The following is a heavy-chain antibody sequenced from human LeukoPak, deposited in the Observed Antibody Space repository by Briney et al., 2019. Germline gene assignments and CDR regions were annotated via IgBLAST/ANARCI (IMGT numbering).Heavy chain of an antibody. Sequence: PGGSLRLSCATSGFTFSNYAMTWVRQAPGKGLEWVSAISGDGRRAHYADSVKGRFTMSRDISKNTVYLQMNSLRPEDTAIYYCAKVHRLTIVAVLIRPDYGMDVWGQGTTVTVSS. J-gene: IGHJ6*02. D-gene: IGHD3-10*01. CDR1: GFTFSNYA. CDR2: ISGDGRRA. CDR3: AKVHRLTIVAVLIRPDYGMDV. V-gene: IGHV3-23*01.